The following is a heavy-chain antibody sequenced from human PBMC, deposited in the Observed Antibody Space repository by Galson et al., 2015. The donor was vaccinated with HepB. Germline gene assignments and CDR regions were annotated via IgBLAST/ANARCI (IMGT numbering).Heavy chain of an antibody. CDR3: ARKACSSTSCAGIYYYYYYKDV. CDR2: IITIFGTA. CDR1: GGTFSSYA. J-gene: IGHJ6*03. Sequence: SVKVSCKASGGTFSSYAISWVRQAPGQGLEWMGGIITIFGTANYAQKFPGRVTITADESTSTAYMELSSLRSEDTAVYYCARKACSSTSCAGIYYYYYYKDVWGKGTTVTVSS. V-gene: IGHV1-69*13. D-gene: IGHD2-2*01.